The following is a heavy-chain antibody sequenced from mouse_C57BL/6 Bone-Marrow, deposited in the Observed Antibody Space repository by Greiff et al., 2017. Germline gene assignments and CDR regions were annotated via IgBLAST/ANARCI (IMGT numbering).Heavy chain of an antibody. J-gene: IGHJ3*01. D-gene: IGHD2-4*01. Sequence: QVQLQQSGAELVMPGASVKLSCKASGYTFTSYWMHWVKQRPGQGLEWIGEIDPSDSYTNYNQKFKGKSTLTVDKSSSTAYIQLSSLTSEDSAVYYCARGGIYYDYEGGFAYWGQGTLVTVSA. V-gene: IGHV1-69*01. CDR3: ARGGIYYDYEGGFAY. CDR1: GYTFTSYW. CDR2: IDPSDSYT.